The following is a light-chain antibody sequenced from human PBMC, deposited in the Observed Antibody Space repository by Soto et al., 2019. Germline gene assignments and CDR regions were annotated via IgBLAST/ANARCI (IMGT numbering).Light chain of an antibody. Sequence: AIRMTQSPSSFSASTGDRVTITCRASQGISSYLAWYQQKPGKAPKLLIYAASTLQSGVPSRFSGSGSGTDFTLTISCLQSEDFTTYYCQQYYSYPLTFGPRTKMDIK. CDR2: AAS. V-gene: IGKV1-8*01. J-gene: IGKJ3*01. CDR1: QGISSY. CDR3: QQYYSYPLT.